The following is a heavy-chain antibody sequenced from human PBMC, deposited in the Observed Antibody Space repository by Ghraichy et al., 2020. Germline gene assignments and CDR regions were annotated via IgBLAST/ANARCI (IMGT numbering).Heavy chain of an antibody. CDR3: ARAGGSGWPY. Sequence: LSLTCAASGFSFGSFSMTWVRQAPGKGLEWVSYISSSGSVVHYADSVRGRFTISRDNAKNSLYLQMNSLRDEDTAVYYCARAGGSGWPYWGQGTLVTVSS. V-gene: IGHV3-48*02. D-gene: IGHD6-19*01. J-gene: IGHJ4*02. CDR1: GFSFGSFS. CDR2: ISSSGSVV.